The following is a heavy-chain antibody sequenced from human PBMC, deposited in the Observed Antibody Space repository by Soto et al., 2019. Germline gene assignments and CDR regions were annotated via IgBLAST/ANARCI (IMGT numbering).Heavy chain of an antibody. D-gene: IGHD6-25*01. CDR3: ARGSRVKIPAASGRDYYYHGLDV. J-gene: IGHJ6*02. CDR1: GGSFSGYY. V-gene: IGHV4-34*01. CDR2: INHRGTT. Sequence: QVQLQQWGAGLLKPSETLSLTCAVYGGSFSGYYWSWIRQPPGKGLEWIGEINHRGTTNYNPSLKSRVTISVDTSKTQFSLRLNSVTAADTAVYYCARGSRVKIPAASGRDYYYHGLDVWGQGTAVTVSS.